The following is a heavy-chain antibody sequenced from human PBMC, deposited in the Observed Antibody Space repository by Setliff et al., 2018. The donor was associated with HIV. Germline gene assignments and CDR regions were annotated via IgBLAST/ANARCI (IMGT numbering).Heavy chain of an antibody. CDR3: ARVPYSSAWFSGGHDAFDS. V-gene: IGHV1-18*01. Sequence: ASVKVSCKASGYSFARYGLSWVRQAPGQGLEWMGWISGFNGNTKYAQSFQDRVAMTTETATSTAYMEMRSLRSDDTAVYFCARVPYSSAWFSGGHDAFDSWGQGTMVTVSS. CDR1: GYSFARYG. D-gene: IGHD6-19*01. J-gene: IGHJ3*02. CDR2: ISGFNGNT.